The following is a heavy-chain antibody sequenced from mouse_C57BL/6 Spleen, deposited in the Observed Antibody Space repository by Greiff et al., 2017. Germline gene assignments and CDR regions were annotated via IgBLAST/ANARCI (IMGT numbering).Heavy chain of an antibody. CDR2: INPNNGGT. CDR1: GYTFTDYY. CDR3: ARNHYSNYMFAY. D-gene: IGHD2-5*01. J-gene: IGHJ3*01. Sequence: EVQLQQSGPELVKPGASVKISCKASGYTFTDYYMNWVKQSHGKSLEWIGDINPNNGGTSYNQKFKGKATLTVDKSSSTAYMELRSLTSEDSAVYYCARNHYSNYMFAYWGQGTLVTVSA. V-gene: IGHV1-26*01.